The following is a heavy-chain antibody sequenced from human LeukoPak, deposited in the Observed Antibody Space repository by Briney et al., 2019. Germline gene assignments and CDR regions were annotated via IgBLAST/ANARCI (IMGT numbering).Heavy chain of an antibody. D-gene: IGHD2-15*01. Sequence: ASVKVSCKASGYTFTSYDINWVRQATGQGLEWMGWMNPNSGNTGYAQNFQGRVTMTRDTSISTAYMESSSLRSEDAAVYYCTRGAVSEYCSGGSCYRWDQWGQGTLVAVSS. V-gene: IGHV1-8*01. CDR2: MNPNSGNT. CDR1: GYTFTSYD. CDR3: TRGAVSEYCSGGSCYRWDQ. J-gene: IGHJ4*02.